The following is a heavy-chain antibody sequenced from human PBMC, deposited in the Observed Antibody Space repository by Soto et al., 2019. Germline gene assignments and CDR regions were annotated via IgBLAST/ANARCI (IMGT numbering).Heavy chain of an antibody. D-gene: IGHD7-27*01. J-gene: IGHJ6*02. CDR1: GFTFSNYD. CDR3: ARGVLGPGDDYYGMDV. CDR2: IGAASYT. V-gene: IGHV3-13*01. Sequence: GVSLRLSGAASGFTFSNYDMHRVRQAPGEGLEWVSGIGAASYTYYPVSVQGRFTVSRDNAKKSLYLQMNSLRAGDTAVYYCARGVLGPGDDYYGMDVWGQGTTVTVSS.